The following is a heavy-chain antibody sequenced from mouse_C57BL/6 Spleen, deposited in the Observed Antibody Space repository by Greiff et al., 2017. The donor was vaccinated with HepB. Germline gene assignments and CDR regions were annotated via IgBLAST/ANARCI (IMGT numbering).Heavy chain of an antibody. Sequence: VQLQQSGAELVKPGASVKISCKASGYAFSSYWMNWVKQRPGKGLEWIGQIYPGDGDTNYNGKFKGKATLTADKSSSTAYMQLSSLTSEDSAVYFCARDDYDEGSYAMDYWGQGTSVTVSS. CDR2: IYPGDGDT. D-gene: IGHD2-4*01. J-gene: IGHJ4*01. CDR1: GYAFSSYW. V-gene: IGHV1-80*01. CDR3: ARDDYDEGSYAMDY.